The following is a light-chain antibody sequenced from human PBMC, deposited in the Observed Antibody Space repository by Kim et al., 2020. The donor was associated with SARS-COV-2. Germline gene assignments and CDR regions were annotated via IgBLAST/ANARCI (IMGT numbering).Light chain of an antibody. CDR2: AAS. Sequence: ASVGDRVTITCRGSQRISSHLALYQQKPGKAPNLLIYAASSLQGAVPSRFSGSGSGTDFTLTISSLQPEDFATYYCQQLNSYPLTFGGGTKVDIK. CDR3: QQLNSYPLT. V-gene: IGKV1-9*01. CDR1: QRISSH. J-gene: IGKJ4*01.